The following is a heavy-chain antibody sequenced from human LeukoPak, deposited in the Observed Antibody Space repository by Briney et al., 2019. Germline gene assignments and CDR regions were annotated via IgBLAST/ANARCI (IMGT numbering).Heavy chain of an antibody. D-gene: IGHD1-20*01. CDR3: ARSDNWNDGDWFDP. V-gene: IGHV1-2*02. Sequence: ASVKVSCKASGYTFTGYYMHWVRQAPGQGLEWMGWLNPNSGVTNYAQKFQGRVTMTRDTSISTAYMELSRLRSDDTAVYYCARSDNWNDGDWFDPWGQGTLVTVSS. CDR1: GYTFTGYY. J-gene: IGHJ5*02. CDR2: LNPNSGVT.